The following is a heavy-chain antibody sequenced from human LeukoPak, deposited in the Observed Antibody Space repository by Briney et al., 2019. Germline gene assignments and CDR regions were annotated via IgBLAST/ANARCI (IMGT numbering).Heavy chain of an antibody. CDR3: AKGKPYYYDSGGYYPFDY. CDR1: AFTFGSYA. J-gene: IGHJ4*02. CDR2: ISGGGGST. D-gene: IGHD3-22*01. Sequence: GGSLRLSCAASAFTFGSYAMSWVRQAPGKGLEWVSAISGGGGSTYYADSVKGRFTISRDNSKNTLYLQMDSLRAEGTAVYYCAKGKPYYYDSGGYYPFDYWGQGTLVTVSS. V-gene: IGHV3-23*01.